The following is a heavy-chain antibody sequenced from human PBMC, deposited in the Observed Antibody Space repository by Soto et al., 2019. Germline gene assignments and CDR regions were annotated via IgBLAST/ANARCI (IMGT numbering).Heavy chain of an antibody. CDR2: IYHSGST. J-gene: IGHJ3*02. D-gene: IGHD1-26*01. CDR1: SGSLSGYY. V-gene: IGHV4-34*01. Sequence: SEALSLTCAVYSGSLSGYYWSWIRQLPGKGLEWIWEIYHSGSTNYYPSLKSRVTISVYTSKNQFSLKLSSGTAADTAVDDCASPSGSDSMDAFDICGQGTRVT. CDR3: ASPSGSDSMDAFDI.